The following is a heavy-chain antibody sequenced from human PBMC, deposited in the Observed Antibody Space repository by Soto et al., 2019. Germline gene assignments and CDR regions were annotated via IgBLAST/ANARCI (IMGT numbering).Heavy chain of an antibody. CDR1: GDSVSSNSAG. CDR3: ARGEQYSGRIFDY. CDR2: TYYRSKWYY. D-gene: IGHD1-26*01. Sequence: SETLSLTCAITGDSVSSNSAGWSWVRQSPSRGLEWLGRTYYRSKWYYEYAVSVRGRITINPDASKNQYSLQLNSVTPEDTAVYFCARGEQYSGRIFDYWGQGTLVTVSS. J-gene: IGHJ4*01. V-gene: IGHV6-1*01.